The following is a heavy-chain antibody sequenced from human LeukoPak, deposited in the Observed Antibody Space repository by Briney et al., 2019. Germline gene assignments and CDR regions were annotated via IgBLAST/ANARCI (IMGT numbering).Heavy chain of an antibody. V-gene: IGHV3-11*04. CDR2: ISSSGNPI. Sequence: PGGSLRRSCAASGFTFSDYYMSWIRQAPGKGLEWLSYISSSGNPIYYADSVKGRFTISTDNDNNTLYLQMNRLRPEDTAVYYCARRGSDYWGQGTLVTVSS. CDR1: GFTFSDYY. J-gene: IGHJ4*02. CDR3: ARRGSDY.